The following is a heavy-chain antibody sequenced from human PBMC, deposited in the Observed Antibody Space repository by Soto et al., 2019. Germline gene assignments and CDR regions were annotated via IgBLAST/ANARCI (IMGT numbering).Heavy chain of an antibody. CDR3: ARGQDIVLVPAAHYGMDV. V-gene: IGHV4-59*01. J-gene: IGHJ6*02. Sequence: SETLSLTCTVSGGSISSYYWSWIRQPPGKGLEWIGYIYYSGSTNYNPSLKSRVTISVDTSKNQFPLKLSSVTAADTAVYYCARGQDIVLVPAAHYGMDVWGQGTTVTVS. CDR1: GGSISSYY. CDR2: IYYSGST. D-gene: IGHD2-2*01.